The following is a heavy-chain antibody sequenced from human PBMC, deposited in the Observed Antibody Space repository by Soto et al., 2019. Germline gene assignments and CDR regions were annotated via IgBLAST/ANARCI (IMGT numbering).Heavy chain of an antibody. CDR2: INHSGST. J-gene: IGHJ4*02. D-gene: IGHD1-7*01. V-gene: IGHV4-34*01. CDR1: GGSFSGYY. CDR3: ARKVRTGTTKSLDD. Sequence: PSETLSLTCAVYGGSFSGYYWSWIRQPPGKGLEWIGEINHSGSTNYNPSLKSRVTISVDTSKNQFSLKLSSVTAADTAVYYCARKVRTGTTKSLDDGGQGTLVTVSS.